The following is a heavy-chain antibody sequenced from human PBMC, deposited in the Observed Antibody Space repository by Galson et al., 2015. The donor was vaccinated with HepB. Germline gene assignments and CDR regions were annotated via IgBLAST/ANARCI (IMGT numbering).Heavy chain of an antibody. J-gene: IGHJ4*02. Sequence: SLRLSCAASGFTFSSYAMSWVRQAPGKGLEWVSAISGSGGSTYYADSVKGRFTISRDNSKNTLYLQMNSLRAEDTAVYYCAKDLAHYCDSSDKGYWGQGTLVTVSS. V-gene: IGHV3-23*01. CDR1: GFTFSSYA. D-gene: IGHD3-22*01. CDR2: ISGSGGST. CDR3: AKDLAHYCDSSDKGY.